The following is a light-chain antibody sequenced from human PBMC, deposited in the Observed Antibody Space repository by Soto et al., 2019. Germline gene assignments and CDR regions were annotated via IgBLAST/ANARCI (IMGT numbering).Light chain of an antibody. CDR3: QQYGSSPPLT. J-gene: IGKJ4*01. CDR1: QSVSSSY. Sequence: EFVLTQSPGTLSLSPGERATLSCRASQSVSSSYFAWYQQKPGQAPRILIYGASTRATGIPDRFSGSGSGTDFTLTISRLEPEDFAVYYCQQYGSSPPLTFGGGTKLEIK. CDR2: GAS. V-gene: IGKV3-20*01.